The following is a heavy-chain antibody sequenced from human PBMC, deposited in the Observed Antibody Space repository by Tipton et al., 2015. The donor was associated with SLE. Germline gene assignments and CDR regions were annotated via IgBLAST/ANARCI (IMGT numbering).Heavy chain of an antibody. CDR2: ITYSGHT. CDR3: ATSRPWGVITQYFHH. CDR1: GGSISSYY. D-gene: IGHD3-10*01. V-gene: IGHV4-59*06. Sequence: PGLVKPSETLSLTCSVSGGSISSYYWNYIRQHPGEGLEWIGHITYSGHTLYNPSLQSRVTISVDTSKNQFSLKLTSVTAADTAVYFCATSRPWGVITQYFHHWGQGTVVIVSS. J-gene: IGHJ1*01.